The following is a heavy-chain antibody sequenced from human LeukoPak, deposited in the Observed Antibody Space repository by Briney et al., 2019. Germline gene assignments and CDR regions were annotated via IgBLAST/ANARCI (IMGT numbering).Heavy chain of an antibody. Sequence: GGSLRLSCAASGFTFSSYGMHWVRQAPDKGLEWVAFIRYDGTYKYYADSVKGRFTISRDNSKNTLDLQMNSLTDDNTALYYCAKDQSGGGKGIDCCGQGTLVTVSS. J-gene: IGHJ4*02. CDR3: AKDQSGGGKGIDC. CDR1: GFTFSSYG. D-gene: IGHD4-23*01. CDR2: IRYDGTYK. V-gene: IGHV3-30*02.